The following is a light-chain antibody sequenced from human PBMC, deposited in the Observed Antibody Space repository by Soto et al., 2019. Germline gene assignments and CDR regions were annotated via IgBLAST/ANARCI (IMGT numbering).Light chain of an antibody. Sequence: QSALTQPASVSGSPGQSITISCTGTRSDVGGYKYVSWYQQHPGKAPKLMIYAVDTRPSGVSYRFSGFKFGNTASLPISGPQAGAGGVYYGSCYTSCRSLGFGGGTKLTVL. CDR2: AVD. CDR3: SCYTSCRSLG. V-gene: IGLV2-14*01. CDR1: RSDVGGYKY. J-gene: IGLJ3*02.